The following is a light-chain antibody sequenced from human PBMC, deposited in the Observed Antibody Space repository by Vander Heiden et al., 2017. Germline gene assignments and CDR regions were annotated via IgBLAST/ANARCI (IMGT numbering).Light chain of an antibody. CDR1: SSNIGSNT. J-gene: IGLJ3*02. CDR3: AAWDDSLNVWV. CDR2: SNT. Sequence: QSVLTQPPSASGTPGQRVTISCSGSSSNIGSNTVNWYQQLPGTAPKLLIYSNTQRPSGVPDRFSGSKSGTSASLAISGPQSEDEADYYCAAWDDSLNVWVFGGGTKLTVL. V-gene: IGLV1-44*01.